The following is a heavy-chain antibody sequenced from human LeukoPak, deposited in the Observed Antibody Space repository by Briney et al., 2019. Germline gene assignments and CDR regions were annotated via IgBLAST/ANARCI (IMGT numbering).Heavy chain of an antibody. CDR2: VYYSGST. V-gene: IGHV4-61*01. Sequence: SETLSLTCTVSGGSVSSGRYYWSWLRQPPGKGLEWIGYVYYSGSTNYSPSLKSRVTITLDTSENQFSLKLSSVTAADTAVYYCARDGAAAGISGRDVWGQGTTVTVSS. D-gene: IGHD6-13*01. CDR1: GGSVSSGRYY. CDR3: ARDGAAAGISGRDV. J-gene: IGHJ6*02.